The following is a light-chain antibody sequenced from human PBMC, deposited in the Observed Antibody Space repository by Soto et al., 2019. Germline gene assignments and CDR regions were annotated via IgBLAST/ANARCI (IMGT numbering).Light chain of an antibody. J-gene: IGKJ2*01. Sequence: EVVMTQSPATLSVSPGESATVFCKASQSVGSNLAWYQQKPGQAPRLLIYAASTRAAAVPARFSGSGSGTEFSLTITGLQSEDFAVYYCQQYNYWRTFGQGTKLDIK. CDR3: QQYNYWRT. CDR2: AAS. CDR1: QSVGSN. V-gene: IGKV3-15*01.